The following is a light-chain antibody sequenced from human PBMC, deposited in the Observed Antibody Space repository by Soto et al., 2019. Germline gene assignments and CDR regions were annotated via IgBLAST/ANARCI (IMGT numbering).Light chain of an antibody. V-gene: IGKV3-20*01. J-gene: IGKJ1*01. Sequence: EIGLTQSPGTLSLSPGERATLSCRASQSVSSSYLAWYQQKPGQTPSLLIYVASSSATGIPDRFIGGGSGTDFTLTITRLEPEDFAVYYCQQCGSSPRTFGQGTKVEIK. CDR1: QSVSSSY. CDR3: QQCGSSPRT. CDR2: VAS.